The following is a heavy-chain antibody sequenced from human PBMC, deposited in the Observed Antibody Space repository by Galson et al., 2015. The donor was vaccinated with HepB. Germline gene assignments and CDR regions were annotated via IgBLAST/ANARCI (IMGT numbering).Heavy chain of an antibody. CDR1: GFTFSSEW. CDR2: INQVGNED. Sequence: SLRLSCAVSGFTFSSEWMGWVRQAPGKGLEWMANINQVGNEDYYVDSVMGRFTISRDNARNSLYLQINNLRVEDTAVYYCARLTADSSGFYTAWYFDLWGRGTLVSVSS. D-gene: IGHD3-22*01. CDR3: ARLTADSSGFYTAWYFDL. J-gene: IGHJ2*01. V-gene: IGHV3-7*05.